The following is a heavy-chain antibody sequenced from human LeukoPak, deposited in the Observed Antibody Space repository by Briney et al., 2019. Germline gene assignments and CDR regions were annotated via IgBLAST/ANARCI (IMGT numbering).Heavy chain of an antibody. V-gene: IGHV3-30*03. D-gene: IGHD4-17*01. CDR3: TRGNYGDKSLLYYYGMDV. CDR2: ISYDGSNK. CDR1: GFTFSSYG. Sequence: GRSLRLSCAASGFTFSSYGMHWVRQAPGKGLEWVAVISYDGSNKYYADSVKGRFTISRDNSENTLYLQMNSLKTEDTAVYYCTRGNYGDKSLLYYYGMDVWGQGTTVTVSS. J-gene: IGHJ6*02.